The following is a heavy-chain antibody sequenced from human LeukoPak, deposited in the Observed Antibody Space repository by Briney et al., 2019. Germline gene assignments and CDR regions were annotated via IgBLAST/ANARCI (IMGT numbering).Heavy chain of an antibody. Sequence: GGSLRLSCAASGSTFSSYAMSWVRQAPGKGLEWVSVISGSGGSTYYADSVKGRFTISRDNSKNTLYLQMNSLRVEDTAVYYCAKDDVTSGSLYYFDYWGQGTLVTVSS. CDR1: GSTFSSYA. D-gene: IGHD1-26*01. CDR2: ISGSGGST. V-gene: IGHV3-23*01. J-gene: IGHJ4*02. CDR3: AKDDVTSGSLYYFDY.